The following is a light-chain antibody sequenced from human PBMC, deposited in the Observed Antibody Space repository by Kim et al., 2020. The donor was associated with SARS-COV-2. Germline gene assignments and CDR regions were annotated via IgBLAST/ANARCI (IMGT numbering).Light chain of an antibody. CDR1: KLGNKF. CDR2: EDT. V-gene: IGLV3-1*01. CDR3: QAWDSGTVV. Sequence: GSPGQAASITFSREKLGNKFACWYQQKPGQSPDLVIYEDTKRPSGIPERFSGSNSGNTANLTISGTKAIDEAAYYCQAWDSGTVVFGGGTQLTVL. J-gene: IGLJ2*01.